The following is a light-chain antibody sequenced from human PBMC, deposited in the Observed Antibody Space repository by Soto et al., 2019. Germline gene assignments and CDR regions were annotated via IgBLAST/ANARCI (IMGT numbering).Light chain of an antibody. CDR1: QSINTF. CDR3: HQYKNWPPGP. J-gene: IGKJ5*01. V-gene: IGKV3-15*01. Sequence: EVLLTQSPATLSVSPGESVTLSCRASQSINTFLAWYQQKPGQAPRLLIYGASTRATGIPARFSGSGSGTEFTLTISSLQSEDFAVYYCHQYKNWPPGPFGQGTRLEIK. CDR2: GAS.